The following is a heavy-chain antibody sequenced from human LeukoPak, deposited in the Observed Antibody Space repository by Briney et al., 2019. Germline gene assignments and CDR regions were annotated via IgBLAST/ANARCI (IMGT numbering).Heavy chain of an antibody. CDR3: ARAESSYRGYSYGSDY. CDR1: GYTFTSYD. CDR2: MNPNSGNT. V-gene: IGHV1-8*01. D-gene: IGHD5-18*01. Sequence: GASVKVSCKASGYTFTSYDINWVRQATGQGPEWMGWMNPNSGNTGYAQKFQGRVTMTRNTSISTAYMELSSLRSEDTAVYYCARAESSYRGYSYGSDYWGQGTLVTVSS. J-gene: IGHJ4*02.